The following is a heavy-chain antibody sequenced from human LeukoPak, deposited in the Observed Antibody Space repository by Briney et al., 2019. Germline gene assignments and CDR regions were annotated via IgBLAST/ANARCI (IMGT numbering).Heavy chain of an antibody. J-gene: IGHJ3*02. CDR1: GFTFSSYS. V-gene: IGHV3-21*01. Sequence: GGSLRLSCAASGFTFSSYSMNWVRQAPGKGLEGVSSISSSSSYIYYADSAKGRFTISRDNAKNSLYLPMNSLRAEDTAVYYCAREAPGAFDIWGQGTMVTVSS. CDR2: ISSSSSYI. CDR3: AREAPGAFDI.